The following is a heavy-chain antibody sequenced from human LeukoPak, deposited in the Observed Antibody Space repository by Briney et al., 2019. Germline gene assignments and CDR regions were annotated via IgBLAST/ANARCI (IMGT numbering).Heavy chain of an antibody. Sequence: PGGSLRLSCAASGFTFSSYSMNWVRQAPGKGLEWVSSISSSSSYIYYADSVKGRFTISRDNAKNSLYLQMNSLRAEDTAVYYCARGIHCGGDCYAPRALDYWGQGTLVTVSS. D-gene: IGHD2-21*02. CDR2: ISSSSSYI. J-gene: IGHJ4*02. CDR1: GFTFSSYS. CDR3: ARGIHCGGDCYAPRALDY. V-gene: IGHV3-21*01.